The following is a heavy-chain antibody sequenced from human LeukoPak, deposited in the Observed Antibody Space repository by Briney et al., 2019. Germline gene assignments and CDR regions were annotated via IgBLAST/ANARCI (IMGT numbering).Heavy chain of an antibody. V-gene: IGHV3-23*01. D-gene: IGHD1-1*01. CDR3: ARVRETTRSDAFDI. Sequence: GGSLRLSCAASGFSFSSNYVSWVRQAPGKGLEWVSAISGSGGSTYYADSVKGRFTISRDNSKNTLYLQMNSLRVEDTAVYYCARVRETTRSDAFDIWGQGTMVTVSS. CDR2: ISGSGGST. CDR1: GFSFSSNY. J-gene: IGHJ3*02.